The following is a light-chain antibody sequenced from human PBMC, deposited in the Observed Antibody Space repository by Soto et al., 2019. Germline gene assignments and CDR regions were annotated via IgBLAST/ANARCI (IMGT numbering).Light chain of an antibody. CDR3: SSYSSTSTRRL. V-gene: IGLV2-14*03. CDR2: DVT. Sequence: QSVLNQPASVSGSPGQSITIPCPGNSNDIGGYNYVSWYQQFPGKAPKLIIYDVTNRPSGVSFRFSGSKSGNTASLTISGLQAEDGAGYHCSSYSSTSTRRLFGAGTKVTVL. CDR1: SNDIGGYNY. J-gene: IGLJ1*01.